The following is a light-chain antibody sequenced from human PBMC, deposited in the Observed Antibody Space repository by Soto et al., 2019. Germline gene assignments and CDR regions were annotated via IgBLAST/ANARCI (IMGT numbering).Light chain of an antibody. V-gene: IGKV3-11*01. CDR1: LSVSVY. Sequence: VLTQSPATLSLSPVQRATLSCRTSLSVSVYLDWYQHKPGQAPRLLISDASNRATVIPARFSGSGSGTDFTLTISSLEPEDFAVYYCHQRQYWPPITVGQGTRLEIK. J-gene: IGKJ5*01. CDR2: DAS. CDR3: HQRQYWPPIT.